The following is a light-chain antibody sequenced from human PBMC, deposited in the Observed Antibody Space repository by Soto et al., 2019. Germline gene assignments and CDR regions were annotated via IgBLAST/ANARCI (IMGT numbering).Light chain of an antibody. CDR1: SGSVSTGYY. J-gene: IGLJ3*02. CDR2: TTN. V-gene: IGLV8-61*01. Sequence: QTVVTQEPSFSVSPGGTVTLTCGLSSGSVSTGYYPSWLQQTPGQAPRTLIYTTNTRSSGVPDRFSGSILGDRAALTITGAQADDESDYYCVSFMGSGIGVFGGGTKLTVL. CDR3: VSFMGSGIGV.